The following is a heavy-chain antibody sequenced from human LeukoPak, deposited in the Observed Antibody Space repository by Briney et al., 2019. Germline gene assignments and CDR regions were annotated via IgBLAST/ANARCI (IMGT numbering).Heavy chain of an antibody. CDR2: IYNAATT. CDR1: GGSIGNYY. Sequence: PSETLSLTCAVSGGSIGNYYWTWVRQPPGKGLEWLGFIYNAATTTYNPSLKSRVTISVDTSKNQFSLKLSSVTAADTAVYYCARRIAAARKNYYYGMDVWGQGTTVTVSS. V-gene: IGHV4-59*08. J-gene: IGHJ6*02. CDR3: ARRIAAARKNYYYGMDV. D-gene: IGHD6-13*01.